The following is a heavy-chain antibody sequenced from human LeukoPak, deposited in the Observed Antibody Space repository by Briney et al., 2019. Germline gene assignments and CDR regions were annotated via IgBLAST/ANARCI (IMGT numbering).Heavy chain of an antibody. CDR2: ISAYNGNA. V-gene: IGHV1-18*01. J-gene: IGHJ3*02. CDR1: GYTFTSYG. CDR3: ARDPPDYYDDTDAFDI. Sequence: GASVKISCKASGYTFTSYGISWVRQAPGQGLEWMGWISAYNGNANYAQKLQGRVTMTTDTSTSTAYMELRSLRSDDTAVYYCARDPPDYYDDTDAFDIWGQGTMVTVSS. D-gene: IGHD3-22*01.